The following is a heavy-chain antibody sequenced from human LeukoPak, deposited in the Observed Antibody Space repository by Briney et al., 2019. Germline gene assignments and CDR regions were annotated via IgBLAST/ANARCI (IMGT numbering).Heavy chain of an antibody. J-gene: IGHJ4*02. CDR2: FDPEDGET. D-gene: IGHD3-3*01. CDR3: ATEKYYDFWSGYHY. CDR1: GYTLTELS. Sequence: GASVKVSCTVSGYTLTELSMHWVRQAPGKGLEWMGGFDPEDGETIYAQKFQGRVTMTEDTSTDTAYMELSSLRSEDTAVYYCATEKYYDFWSGYHYWGQGTLVTVSS. V-gene: IGHV1-24*01.